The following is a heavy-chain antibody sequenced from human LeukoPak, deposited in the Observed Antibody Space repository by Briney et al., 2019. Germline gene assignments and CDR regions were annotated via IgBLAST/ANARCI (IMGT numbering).Heavy chain of an antibody. V-gene: IGHV3-48*03. CDR1: GFTFSSYE. CDR2: ISSSGSTI. J-gene: IGHJ5*02. Sequence: GGSLRLSCAASGFTFSSYEMNWVRQAPGKGLEWVSYISSSGSTIYYADSVKGRFTISRDNAKNSLYLQMNSLRAEDAAVYYCARDNRYSIFNWFDPWGQGTLVTVSS. CDR3: ARDNRYSIFNWFDP. D-gene: IGHD6-13*01.